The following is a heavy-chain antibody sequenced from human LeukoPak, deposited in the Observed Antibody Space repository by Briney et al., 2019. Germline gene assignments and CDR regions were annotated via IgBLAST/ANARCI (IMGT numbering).Heavy chain of an antibody. CDR2: INPNSGGT. Sequence: ASVKVSCKASGYTFTGYYMHWVRQAPGQGLEWMGWINPNSGGTNYAQKFQGWVTMTRDTSISTAYMELSRLRSDDTAVYYCARDLASSSIAAADTEYYYYYYGMDVWGQGTTVTVSS. CDR1: GYTFTGYY. V-gene: IGHV1-2*04. CDR3: ARDLASSSIAAADTEYYYYYYGMDV. D-gene: IGHD6-13*01. J-gene: IGHJ6*02.